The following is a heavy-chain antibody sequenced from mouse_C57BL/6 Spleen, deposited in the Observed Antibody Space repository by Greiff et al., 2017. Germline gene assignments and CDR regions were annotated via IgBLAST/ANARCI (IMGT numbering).Heavy chain of an antibody. CDR2: ISDGGSYT. CDR1: GFTFSSYA. CDR3: ARDGEAMDD. J-gene: IGHJ4*01. Sequence: EVMLVESGGGLVKPGGSLKLSCAASGFTFSSYAMSWVRQTPEKRLEWVATISDGGSYTYYPDNVKGRFTISRDNAKNNLYLQMSHLKSEDTAMYYCARDGEAMDDWGKGTSVTVSS. V-gene: IGHV5-4*01.